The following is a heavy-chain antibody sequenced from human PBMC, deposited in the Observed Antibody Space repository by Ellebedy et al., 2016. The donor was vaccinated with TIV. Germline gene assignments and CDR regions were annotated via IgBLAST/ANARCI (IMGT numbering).Heavy chain of an antibody. CDR2: ISYDGSNK. J-gene: IGHJ4*02. V-gene: IGHV3-30-3*01. CDR3: ARVLRPGYDSSGPVDY. D-gene: IGHD3-22*01. Sequence: GESLKISXAASGFTFSSYAMHWVRQAPGKGLEWVAVISYDGSNKYYADSVKGRFTISRDNSKNTLYLQMNSLRAEDTAVYYCARVLRPGYDSSGPVDYWGQGTLVTVSS. CDR1: GFTFSSYA.